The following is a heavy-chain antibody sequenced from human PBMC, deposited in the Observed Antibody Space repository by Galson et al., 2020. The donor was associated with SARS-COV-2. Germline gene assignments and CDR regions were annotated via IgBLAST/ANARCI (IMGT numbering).Heavy chain of an antibody. CDR1: GFTFDDYA. Sequence: GGSLRLSCAASGFTFDDYAMHWVRQAPGKGLEWVSGISWNSGSIGYADSVKGRFTISRDNAKNSLYLQMNSLRAEDTALYYCAKIGTTDYDILTGYSSGYWGQGTLVTVSS. J-gene: IGHJ4*02. V-gene: IGHV3-9*01. CDR2: ISWNSGSI. CDR3: AKIGTTDYDILTGYSSGY. D-gene: IGHD3-9*01.